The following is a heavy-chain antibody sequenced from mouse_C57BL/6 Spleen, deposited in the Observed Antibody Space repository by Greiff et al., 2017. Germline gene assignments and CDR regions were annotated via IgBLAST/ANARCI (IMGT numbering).Heavy chain of an antibody. CDR3: ARSYYYGSFDY. J-gene: IGHJ2*01. Sequence: QVQLQQPGAELVKPGASVKLSCKASGYTFTSYWMHWVKQRPGQGLEWIGNIDPSDSETHYNQKFKDKATLTVDKSSSTAYMQLSSLTSEDSAVYYCARSYYYGSFDYWGQGTTLTVSS. V-gene: IGHV1-52*01. CDR1: GYTFTSYW. CDR2: IDPSDSET. D-gene: IGHD1-1*01.